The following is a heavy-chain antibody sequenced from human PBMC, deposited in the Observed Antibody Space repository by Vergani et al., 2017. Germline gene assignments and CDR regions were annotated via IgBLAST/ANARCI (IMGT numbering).Heavy chain of an antibody. Sequence: EVQLLESGGDLVQPGGSLRLSCAASGFTFSSYWMHWVRQAPGKGLVWVSRINSDGSSTSYADSVKGRFTISRDNAKNTLYLQMNSLRAEDTAVYYCAREGVGANYFDYWGQGTLVTVSS. V-gene: IGHV3-74*01. CDR2: INSDGSST. J-gene: IGHJ4*02. CDR3: AREGVGANYFDY. CDR1: GFTFSSYW. D-gene: IGHD1-26*01.